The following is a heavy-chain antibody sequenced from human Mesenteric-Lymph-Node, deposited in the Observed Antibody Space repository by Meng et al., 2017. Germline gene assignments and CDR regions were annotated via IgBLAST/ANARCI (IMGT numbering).Heavy chain of an antibody. D-gene: IGHD3-22*01. V-gene: IGHV7-4-1*02. Sequence: ASVKVSCKASGGTFSSYAISWVRQAPGQGLEWMGWINTNTGNSTYAQGFTGRFVFSLDTSVSTAYLQISSLKAEDTAVYYCTRLDYYDSSGYYIPEEYWGQGTLVTVSS. CDR3: TRLDYYDSSGYYIPEEY. CDR1: GGTFSSYA. CDR2: INTNTGNS. J-gene: IGHJ4*02.